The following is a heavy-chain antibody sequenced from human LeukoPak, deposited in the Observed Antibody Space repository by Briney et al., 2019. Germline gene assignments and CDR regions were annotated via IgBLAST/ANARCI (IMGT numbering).Heavy chain of an antibody. J-gene: IGHJ4*02. CDR1: GYTCAGYY. CDR3: ARDRDIVLIR. CDR2: INPNSGGT. Sequence: SVKFSCKASGYTCAGYYMHWVRQAPGQGLEWMGWINPNSGGTNYAQKFQGRVTMTRDTSISTAYMELSRLRSDDTAVYYCARDRDIVLIRWGQGTLVTVSS. V-gene: IGHV1-2*02. D-gene: IGHD2-8*01.